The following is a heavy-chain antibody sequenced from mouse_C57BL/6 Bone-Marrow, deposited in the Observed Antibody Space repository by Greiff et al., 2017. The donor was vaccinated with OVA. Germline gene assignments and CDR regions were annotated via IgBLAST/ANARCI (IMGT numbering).Heavy chain of an antibody. CDR3: VKGATVVATPYYYAMDY. Sequence: QVQLKQPGAELVRPGSSVKLSCKASGYTFTSYWMDWVKQRPGQGLEWIGTISPPDSETHTNQKFKNKATLTVDKSSSTSYMQLSSLTSEDSSVYYCVKGATVVATPYYYAMDYWGQGTSVTVSS. J-gene: IGHJ4*01. CDR2: ISPPDSET. CDR1: GYTFTSYW. V-gene: IGHV1-61*01. D-gene: IGHD1-1*01.